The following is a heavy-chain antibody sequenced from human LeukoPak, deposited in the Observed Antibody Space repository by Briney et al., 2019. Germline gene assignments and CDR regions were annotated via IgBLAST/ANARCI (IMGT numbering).Heavy chain of an antibody. J-gene: IGHJ6*03. V-gene: IGHV4-4*07. CDR2: IYTSGST. CDR3: ARAEKVYYYYYMDV. Sequence: SETLSLTCTVSGGSISSYYWSWIRQPAGKGLEWIGRIYTSGSTNYNPSLKSRVTMSVDTSKNQVSLKLSSVTAADTAVYHCARAEKVYYYYYMDVWGKGTTVTVSS. CDR1: GGSISSYY.